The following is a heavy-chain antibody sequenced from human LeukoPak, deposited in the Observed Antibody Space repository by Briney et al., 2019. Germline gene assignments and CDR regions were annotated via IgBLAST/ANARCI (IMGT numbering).Heavy chain of an antibody. CDR3: TRVVMGRYCSGGSCYPLPDY. D-gene: IGHD2-15*01. Sequence: LSGGSLRLSCAASGFTFSSYAMSWVRQAPGKGLEWVGFIRSKAYGGTTEYAASVKGRFTISRDDSKSIAYLQMNSLKTEDTAVYYCTRVVMGRYCSGGSCYPLPDYWGQGTLVTVSS. CDR2: IRSKAYGGTT. CDR1: GFTFSSYA. V-gene: IGHV3-49*04. J-gene: IGHJ4*02.